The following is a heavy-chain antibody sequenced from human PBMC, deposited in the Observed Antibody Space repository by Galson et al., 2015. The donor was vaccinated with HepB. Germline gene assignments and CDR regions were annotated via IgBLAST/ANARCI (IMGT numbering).Heavy chain of an antibody. CDR2: IYYSGST. Sequence: ETLSLTCTVSGGSISSYYWSWIRQPPGKGLEWIGYIYYSGSTNYNPSLKSRVTISVDTSKNQFSLKLSSVTAADTAVYYCARTQGLGPTKYYFDYWGQGTLVTVSS. CDR1: GGSISSYY. D-gene: IGHD3/OR15-3a*01. V-gene: IGHV4-59*01. J-gene: IGHJ4*02. CDR3: ARTQGLGPTKYYFDY.